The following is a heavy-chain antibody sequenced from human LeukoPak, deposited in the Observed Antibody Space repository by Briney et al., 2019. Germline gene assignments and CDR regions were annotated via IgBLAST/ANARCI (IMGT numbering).Heavy chain of an antibody. V-gene: IGHV5-10-1*01. D-gene: IGHD3-22*01. Sequence: GESLKISCKGSEYSFTSYWISWVRQMPGKGLEWMGRIDPSDSYTDYSPSFQGHVTISADKSINTAYLQWGSLKASDTAMYYCARHPRGPMIVVADWGQGALVTVSS. J-gene: IGHJ4*02. CDR3: ARHPRGPMIVVAD. CDR1: EYSFTSYW. CDR2: IDPSDSYT.